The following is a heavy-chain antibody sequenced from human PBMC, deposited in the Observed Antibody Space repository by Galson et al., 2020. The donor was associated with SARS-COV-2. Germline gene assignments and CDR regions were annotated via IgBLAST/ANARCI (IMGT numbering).Heavy chain of an antibody. CDR2: IYYRGST. CDR1: GGSISSGGYY. D-gene: IGHD3-3*01. J-gene: IGHJ5*02. CDR3: ARIISVGIFGVVNWFDP. Sequence: ETSETLSLTCTVSGGSISSGGYYWSWIRQHPGKGLEWIGYIYYRGSTYYNPSLKSRVTISVDTSKNQFSLKLSSVTAADTAVYYCARIISVGIFGVVNWFDPWGQGTLVTVSS. V-gene: IGHV4-31*03.